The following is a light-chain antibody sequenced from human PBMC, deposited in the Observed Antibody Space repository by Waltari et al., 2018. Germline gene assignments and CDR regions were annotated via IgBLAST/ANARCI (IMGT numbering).Light chain of an antibody. Sequence: QSALTQPRSVSGSPGQSVTISCTGTSSDVGGYNYVSWYQQHPGKAPKLMIYDVSKRPSGVPDRFSGSKSGNTDSLTISGLQAEDEADYYCCSYAGSYTLVFGGGTKLTVL. CDR1: SSDVGGYNY. V-gene: IGLV2-11*01. CDR2: DVS. CDR3: CSYAGSYTLV. J-gene: IGLJ2*01.